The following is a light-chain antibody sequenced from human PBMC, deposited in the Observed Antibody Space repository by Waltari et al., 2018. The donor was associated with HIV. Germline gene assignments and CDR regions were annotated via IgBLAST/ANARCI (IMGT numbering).Light chain of an antibody. CDR3: SAYTMSGSLV. CDR2: GVS. Sequence: QSALTQPASLSGSPGQSITITCSGTGSDIGLYDLVSWYRQEPGKAPRLLIYGVSNSPSELSRRFSCSKARTTASLTISALQADDEGDYYCSAYTMSGSLVFGGGTKLTVL. V-gene: IGLV2-14*01. J-gene: IGLJ2*01. CDR1: GSDIGLYDL.